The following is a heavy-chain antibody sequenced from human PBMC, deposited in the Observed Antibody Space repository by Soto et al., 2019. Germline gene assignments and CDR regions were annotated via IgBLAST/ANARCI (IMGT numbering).Heavy chain of an antibody. CDR3: ARASGSYYYDMDV. V-gene: IGHV4-4*02. J-gene: IGHJ6*02. Sequence: QVQLQESGPGLVKPSGTLSLTCAVSGGSISSSNWWSWVRQPPGKGLEWIGEIYHSGSTNYNPSLKSRLTISVDKSNNPFPLKLSSVTAADTAVYYCARASGSYYYDMDVWGQGTTVTVSS. CDR2: IYHSGST. D-gene: IGHD1-26*01. CDR1: GGSISSSNW.